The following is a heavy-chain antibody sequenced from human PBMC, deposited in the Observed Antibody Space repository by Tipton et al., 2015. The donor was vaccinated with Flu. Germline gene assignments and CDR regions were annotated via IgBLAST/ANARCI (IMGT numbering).Heavy chain of an antibody. CDR1: GFAFADYA. D-gene: IGHD3-3*01. CDR2: VTTSGYNT. Sequence: CAASGFAFADYAMTWVRQAPGEGLEWVSAVTTSGYNTYYTDSVKGRFTISRDISKNTLFLDMTRLRAEDTAIYFCAKGVFGVVYDAFDIWGHGTMVTVSS. CDR3: AKGVFGVVYDAFDI. J-gene: IGHJ3*02. V-gene: IGHV3-23*01.